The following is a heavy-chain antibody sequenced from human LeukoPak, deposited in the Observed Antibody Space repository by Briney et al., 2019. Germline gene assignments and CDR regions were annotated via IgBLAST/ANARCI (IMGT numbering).Heavy chain of an antibody. J-gene: IGHJ4*02. Sequence: GGSLRLSCAASGFIFSTYGMHWVRQAPGKGLEWVAFIRYDGRNKYYADSVKGRFTISRDNSKNTLYLQMNSLRAEDTAVYYCAYGYYYKYYFDYWGQGTLVTVSS. D-gene: IGHD3-22*01. CDR2: IRYDGRNK. CDR3: AYGYYYKYYFDY. V-gene: IGHV3-30*02. CDR1: GFIFSTYG.